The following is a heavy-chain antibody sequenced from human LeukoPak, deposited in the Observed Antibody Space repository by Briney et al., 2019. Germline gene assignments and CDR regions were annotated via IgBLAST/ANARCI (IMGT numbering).Heavy chain of an antibody. Sequence: PSETLSLTCTVSGGSISSSSYYWGWIRQPPGQGLEWIGSIYYSGSTYYNPSLKSRVTISVDTSKNQFSLKLSSVTAADTAVYYCARRQITIFGVVSYFDYWGQGTLVTVSS. D-gene: IGHD3-3*01. CDR2: IYYSGST. J-gene: IGHJ4*02. V-gene: IGHV4-39*01. CDR1: GGSISSSSYY. CDR3: ARRQITIFGVVSYFDY.